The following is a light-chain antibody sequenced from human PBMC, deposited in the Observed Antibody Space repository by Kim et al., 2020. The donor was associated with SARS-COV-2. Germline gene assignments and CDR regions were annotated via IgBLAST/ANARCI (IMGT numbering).Light chain of an antibody. J-gene: IGKJ5*01. CDR2: DAS. CDR1: QSVSNY. CDR3: QQRSNWPPIT. V-gene: IGKV3-11*01. Sequence: SPGESATLSCRASQSVSNYLAWYQQKPGQPPRLLIYDASNRATGIPARFSGSRSGTDFTLTISSLESEDFAVYYCQQRSNWPPITFGQGTRLEIK.